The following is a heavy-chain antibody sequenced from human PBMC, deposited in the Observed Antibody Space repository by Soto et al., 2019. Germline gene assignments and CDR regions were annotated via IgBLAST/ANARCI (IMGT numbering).Heavy chain of an antibody. CDR3: AREAYKRGATNPFFDY. Sequence: SETLSLTCAVSGGSISSSSWWTWVRLPPGKGLEWIGEIYPSGITNYSPSLKSRVTMSVDKSKNQFSLKLNSVTAADTAMYYCAREAYKRGATNPFFDYWGQGTLVTVSS. J-gene: IGHJ4*02. D-gene: IGHD1-26*01. CDR1: GGSISSSSW. V-gene: IGHV4-4*02. CDR2: IYPSGIT.